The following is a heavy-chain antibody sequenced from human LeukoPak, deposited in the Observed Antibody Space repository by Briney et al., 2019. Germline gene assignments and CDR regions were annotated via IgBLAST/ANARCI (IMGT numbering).Heavy chain of an antibody. Sequence: SETLSLTCTVSGGSISSYYWSWLRQPAGKGLEWIGRIYTSGSTNYNPSLKSRVTMSVDTSKNQFSLKLSSVTAADTAVYYCARESEEAGSPNTWGQGTLVTVSS. CDR3: ARESEEAGSPNT. CDR1: GGSISSYY. CDR2: IYTSGST. V-gene: IGHV4-4*07. D-gene: IGHD6-19*01. J-gene: IGHJ4*02.